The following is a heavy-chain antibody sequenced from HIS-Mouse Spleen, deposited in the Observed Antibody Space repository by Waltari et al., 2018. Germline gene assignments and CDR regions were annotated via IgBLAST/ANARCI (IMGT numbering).Heavy chain of an antibody. CDR3: AREDWRDPLTHDAFDI. J-gene: IGHJ3*02. Sequence: QVQLVQSGAEVKNPGASVKVSCTASAYTFTGYYMHGVRLPPGQGLGWMGWINPNSGGTNYAQKFQGRVTMTRDTSISTAYMELSRLRSDDTAVYYCAREDWRDPLTHDAFDIWGQGTMVTVSS. CDR1: AYTFTGYY. D-gene: IGHD3-3*01. CDR2: INPNSGGT. V-gene: IGHV1-2*02.